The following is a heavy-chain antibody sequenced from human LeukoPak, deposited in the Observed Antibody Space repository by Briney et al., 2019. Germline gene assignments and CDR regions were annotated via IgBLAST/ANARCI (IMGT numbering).Heavy chain of an antibody. CDR3: ARGGDYDSSGYYYV. CDR2: INPNSGGT. V-gene: IGHV1-2*02. Sequence: ASVKVSSMPSGYTFTGYYMHWVRQAPGQGLEWMGWINPNSGGTNYAQKFQGRVTMTRDTSISTAYMELSRLRSDDTAVYYCARGGDYDSSGYYYVWGQGTLVTVSS. CDR1: GYTFTGYY. D-gene: IGHD3-22*01. J-gene: IGHJ4*02.